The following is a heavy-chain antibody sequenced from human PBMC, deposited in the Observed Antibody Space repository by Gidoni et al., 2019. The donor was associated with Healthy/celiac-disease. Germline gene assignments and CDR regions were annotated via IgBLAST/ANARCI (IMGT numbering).Heavy chain of an antibody. V-gene: IGHV1-69*06. D-gene: IGHD6-19*01. CDR3: ARVVFSFSSGWYRNFDY. CDR2: IIPIFGTA. CDR1: GGTFSSYA. Sequence: QVQLVQSGAEVKKPGSSVKVSCTASGGTFSSYAISWVRQAPGQGLEWMGGIIPIFGTANYAQKFQGRVTITADKSTSTAYMELSSLRSEDTAVYYCARVVFSFSSGWYRNFDYWGQGTLVTVSS. J-gene: IGHJ4*02.